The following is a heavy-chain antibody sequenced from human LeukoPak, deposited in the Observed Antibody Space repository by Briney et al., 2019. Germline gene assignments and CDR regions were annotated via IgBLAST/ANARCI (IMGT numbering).Heavy chain of an antibody. Sequence: PSQTLSLTCTVSGVSISSGTYYWSWIRQPPGKGLEWIGYIYNSGGTYYNPSLKSRVTISVDTSKNQFSLKLSSVTAADTAVYYCAREPQDQLFYRPFGGGIDYWGQGTLVTVSS. V-gene: IGHV4-30-4*01. J-gene: IGHJ4*02. CDR1: GVSISSGTYY. CDR3: AREPQDQLFYRPFGGGIDY. CDR2: IYNSGGT. D-gene: IGHD2-2*02.